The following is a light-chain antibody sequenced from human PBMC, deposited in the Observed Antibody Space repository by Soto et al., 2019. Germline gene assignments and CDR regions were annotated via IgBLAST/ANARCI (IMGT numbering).Light chain of an antibody. CDR3: QHSYNTPRT. V-gene: IGKV1-39*01. CDR1: QSISTY. Sequence: DIQMTQSPSSLSASVGDRVTITCRASQSISTYLNWYQQKPGKAPKLLIYGASSLQSGVPSRFSGSGSGTDFTLAFSSLQPEDFATYYCQHSYNTPRTFGQGTKVEIK. CDR2: GAS. J-gene: IGKJ1*01.